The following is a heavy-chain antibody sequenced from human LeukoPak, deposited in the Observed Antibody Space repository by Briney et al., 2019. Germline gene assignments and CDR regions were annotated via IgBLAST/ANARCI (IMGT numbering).Heavy chain of an antibody. CDR3: ARYYYYSGMDV. CDR1: GGSISSYY. Sequence: SETLSLTCTVSGGSISSYYWSWIRRPPGKGLEGIGYIYYSGSTNYNPSLKSRVTISVDTSKNQFSLKLSSVTAADTAVYYCARYYYYSGMDVWGQGTTVTVSS. J-gene: IGHJ6*02. V-gene: IGHV4-59*08. CDR2: IYYSGST.